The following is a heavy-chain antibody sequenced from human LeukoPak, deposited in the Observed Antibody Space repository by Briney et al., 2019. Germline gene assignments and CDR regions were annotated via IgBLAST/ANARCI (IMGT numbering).Heavy chain of an antibody. J-gene: IGHJ4*02. CDR1: GGSISNHH. CDR3: ARGERYSSGWPYFDY. Sequence: ASETLSLTCSVSGGSISNHHWNWIPQPPGKGLEWIGYIYYSGSTHYNPSLKSRVTISVNTSKNQFSVKLSSVTAAATAVYYCARGERYSSGWPYFDYWGQGTLVTVSS. D-gene: IGHD6-19*01. V-gene: IGHV4-59*11. CDR2: IYYSGST.